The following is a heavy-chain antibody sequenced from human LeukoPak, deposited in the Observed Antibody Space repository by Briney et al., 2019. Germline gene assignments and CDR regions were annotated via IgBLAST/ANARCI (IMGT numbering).Heavy chain of an antibody. Sequence: GGSLRLSCAASGFTFSSYAMTWVRQAPGKGLEWVSAITSGGLTFYADSVKGRFTISRDNSINTLYLQMNSLRADDTAVYYCAKPFRDCSSATCYASFDYWGQGTLVTVSS. CDR3: AKPFRDCSSATCYASFDY. J-gene: IGHJ4*02. V-gene: IGHV3-23*01. D-gene: IGHD2-2*01. CDR1: GFTFSSYA. CDR2: ITSGGLT.